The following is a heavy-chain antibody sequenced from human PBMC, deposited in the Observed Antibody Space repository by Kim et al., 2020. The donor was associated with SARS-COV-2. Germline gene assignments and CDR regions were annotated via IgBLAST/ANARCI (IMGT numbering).Heavy chain of an antibody. CDR2: INHSGST. J-gene: IGHJ6*02. CDR1: GGSFSGYY. V-gene: IGHV4-34*01. D-gene: IGHD3-10*01. Sequence: SETLSLTCAVYGGSFSGYYWSWIRQPPGKGLEWIGEINHSGSTNYNPSLKSRVTISVDTSKNQFSLKLSSVTAADTAVYYCARGQYYYGSGSYYPPYYYYYGMDVWGQGTTVTVSS. CDR3: ARGQYYYGSGSYYPPYYYYYGMDV.